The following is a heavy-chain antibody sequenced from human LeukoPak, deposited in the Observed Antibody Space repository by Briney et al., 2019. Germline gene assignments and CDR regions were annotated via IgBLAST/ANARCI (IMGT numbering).Heavy chain of an antibody. J-gene: IGHJ4*02. D-gene: IGHD6-19*01. Sequence: GGSLRLSCEGSGFTFSNHAMSWVRQAPGNGLEWVSGISGAGGSIYYADSVRGRFTISRDNSKNTLYLQMNSLRAEDTAVYYCAAGGYSSGYLDYWGQGTLVTVSS. CDR2: ISGAGGSI. CDR1: GFTFSNHA. V-gene: IGHV3-23*01. CDR3: AAGGYSSGYLDY.